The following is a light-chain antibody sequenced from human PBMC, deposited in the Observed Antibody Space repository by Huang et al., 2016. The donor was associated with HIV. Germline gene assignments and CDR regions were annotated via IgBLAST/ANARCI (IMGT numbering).Light chain of an antibody. CDR2: KAS. J-gene: IGKJ1*01. V-gene: IGKV1-5*03. CDR1: QSISNW. Sequence: DIQMTQSPSTLSASVGDRVMITCRASQSISNWLAWYQQKPGKAPNLLIYKASTLESGVPSRFSGSGSGTEFTLTISSLQPDDFATYHCQQYNSHSRTSGQGTKVEIK. CDR3: QQYNSHSRT.